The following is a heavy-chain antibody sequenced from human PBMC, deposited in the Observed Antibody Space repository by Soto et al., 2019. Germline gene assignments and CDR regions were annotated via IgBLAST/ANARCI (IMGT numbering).Heavy chain of an antibody. Sequence: PGESLKISWKGSGYSFTSYWIGWVRQMPGKGLEWMGIIYPGDSDTRYSPSFQGQVTISADKSISTAYLQWSSLKASDTAMYYCARLPMVFLFNDYYYYGIYVRSQRTTVPVS. V-gene: IGHV5-51*01. CDR2: IYPGDSDT. CDR3: ARLPMVFLFNDYYYYGIYV. CDR1: GYSFTSYW. D-gene: IGHD3-10*01. J-gene: IGHJ6*02.